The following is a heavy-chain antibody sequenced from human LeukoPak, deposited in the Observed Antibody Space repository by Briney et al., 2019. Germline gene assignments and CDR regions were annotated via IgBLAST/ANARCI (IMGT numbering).Heavy chain of an antibody. CDR1: GYTFPSYY. CDR2: INPSGGST. V-gene: IGHV1-46*01. Sequence: ASVKVSCKASGYTFPSYYMHWVRQAPGQGLEWMGIINPSGGSTSYAQKFQGRVTMTRDMSTSTVYMELSSLRSEDTAVYYCAAGDSSGYLPDYWGQGTLVTVSS. J-gene: IGHJ4*02. CDR3: AAGDSSGYLPDY. D-gene: IGHD3-22*01.